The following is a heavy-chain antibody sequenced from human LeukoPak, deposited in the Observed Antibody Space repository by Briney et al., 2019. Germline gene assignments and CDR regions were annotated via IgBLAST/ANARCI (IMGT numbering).Heavy chain of an antibody. V-gene: IGHV4-4*07. Sequence: PSQTLSLTCPVYGGSISSYYWSWIRQPAGKGLEWIGRIYTIGSTNYNPSLKSRVTMSVDTSKNQFSLKLSSVTAADTAVYYCAREGHYYGSGSYYNVPYYYYYYMDVWGKGTTVTVSS. CDR1: GGSISSYY. CDR2: IYTIGST. J-gene: IGHJ6*03. D-gene: IGHD3-10*01. CDR3: AREGHYYGSGSYYNVPYYYYYYMDV.